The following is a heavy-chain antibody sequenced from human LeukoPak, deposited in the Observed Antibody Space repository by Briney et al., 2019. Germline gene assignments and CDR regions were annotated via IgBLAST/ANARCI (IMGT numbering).Heavy chain of an antibody. D-gene: IGHD3-3*01. J-gene: IGHJ3*02. V-gene: IGHV3-30*02. CDR1: GFTFSSYG. CDR3: ARDPYDFWSGYFSNDAFDI. CDR2: IRYDGSNK. Sequence: PGGSLRLSCAASGFTFSSYGMHWVRQAPGKGLEWVAFIRYDGSNKYYADSVKGRFTISRDNSKNTLYLQMNSLRAEDTAVYYCARDPYDFWSGYFSNDAFDIWGQGTMVTVSS.